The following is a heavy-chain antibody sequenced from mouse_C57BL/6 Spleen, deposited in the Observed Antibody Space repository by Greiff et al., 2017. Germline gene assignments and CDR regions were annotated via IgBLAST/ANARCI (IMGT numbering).Heavy chain of an antibody. J-gene: IGHJ2*01. V-gene: IGHV5-17*01. CDR3: ARGGTTVVATDWDY. CDR2: ISSGSSTI. CDR1: GFTFSDYG. D-gene: IGHD1-1*01. Sequence: EVMLVESGGGLVKPGGSLKLSCAASGFTFSDYGMHWVRQAPEKGLEWVAYISSGSSTIYYADTVKGRFTISRDNAKNTLFLQRTSLRSEDTAMYYCARGGTTVVATDWDYWGQGTTLTVSS.